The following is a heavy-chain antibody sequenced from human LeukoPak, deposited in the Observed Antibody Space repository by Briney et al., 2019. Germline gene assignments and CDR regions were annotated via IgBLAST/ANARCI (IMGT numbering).Heavy chain of an antibody. J-gene: IGHJ4*02. CDR1: GFTVSSNY. V-gene: IGHV3-23*01. Sequence: GSLRLSCAASGFTVSSNYMSWVRQAPGKGLEWVSAISGSGGSTYYADSVKGRFTISRDNSKNTLYLQMNSLRAEDTAVYYCAKATSLYSGSYYFDYWGQGTLVTVSS. D-gene: IGHD1-26*01. CDR2: ISGSGGST. CDR3: AKATSLYSGSYYFDY.